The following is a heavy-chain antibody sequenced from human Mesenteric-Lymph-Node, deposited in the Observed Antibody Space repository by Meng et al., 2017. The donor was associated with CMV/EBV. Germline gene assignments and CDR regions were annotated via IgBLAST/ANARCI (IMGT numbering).Heavy chain of an antibody. CDR2: IRHDERSK. D-gene: IGHD2-2*01. CDR1: GFTFSNYA. CDR3: AKDDCDITNCWQFYALDV. V-gene: IGHV3-30*02. J-gene: IGHJ6*02. Sequence: GESLKISCAASGFTFSNYAMHWVRQAPGKGLEWVAVIRHDERSKLYADAVKGRFTISRDNSENTVSMEMNSLRVEDTAVYYCAKDDCDITNCWQFYALDVWGQGTTVTVSS.